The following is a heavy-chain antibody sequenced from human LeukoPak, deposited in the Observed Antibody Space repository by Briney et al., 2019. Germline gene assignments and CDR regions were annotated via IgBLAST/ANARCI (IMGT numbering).Heavy chain of an antibody. Sequence: GGSLRLSCAASGFTFSNYAMSWVRQAPGKGLGGVSTIIGSGATTYYADSVKGRFTISRDNSKNTLYLQMSSLRAEDTAVYYCAKRSETSGHFCLFDPWGQGTLVTVSS. D-gene: IGHD3-22*01. CDR3: AKRSETSGHFCLFDP. CDR2: IIGSGATT. CDR1: GFTFSNYA. V-gene: IGHV3-23*01. J-gene: IGHJ5*02.